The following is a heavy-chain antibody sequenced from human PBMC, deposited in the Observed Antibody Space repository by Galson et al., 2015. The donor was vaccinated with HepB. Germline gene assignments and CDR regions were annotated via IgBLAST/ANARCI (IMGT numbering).Heavy chain of an antibody. V-gene: IGHV1-69*10. CDR2: IIPTLGIA. Sequence: SVKVSCKASGGTFSSYAISWVRQAPGQGLEWMGGIIPTLGIANYAQKFQGRVTITADKSTSTAYMELSSLRSEDTAVYYCARALFDYYDSSGYPKLDAFDIWGQGTMVTVSS. CDR3: ARALFDYYDSSGYPKLDAFDI. CDR1: GGTFSSYA. J-gene: IGHJ3*02. D-gene: IGHD3-22*01.